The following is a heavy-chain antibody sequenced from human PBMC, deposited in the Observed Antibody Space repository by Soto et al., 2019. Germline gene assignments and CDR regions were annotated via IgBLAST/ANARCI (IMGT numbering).Heavy chain of an antibody. D-gene: IGHD1-26*01. V-gene: IGHV3-7*03. CDR3: AREAIVAGATTGMDV. J-gene: IGHJ6*02. Sequence: GGSLRLSCAASGFTFSSYWMSWVRQAPGKGLEWVANIKQDGSEKYYVDSVKGRFTISRDNAKNSLYLQMNSLRAEDTAVYYCAREAIVAGATTGMDVWGQGTTVTVSS. CDR2: IKQDGSEK. CDR1: GFTFSSYW.